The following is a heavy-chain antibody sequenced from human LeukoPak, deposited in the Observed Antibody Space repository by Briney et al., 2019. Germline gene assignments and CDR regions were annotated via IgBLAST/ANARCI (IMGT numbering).Heavy chain of an antibody. CDR1: GFTFSSYS. D-gene: IGHD1-14*01. CDR2: ISSSSSYI. CDR3: ARDDLNLGFNVDY. J-gene: IGHJ4*02. Sequence: GGSLRLSCAASGFTFSSYSMNWVRQAPGKGLEWVSSISSSSSYIYYADSVKGRFTISRDNAKNSLYLQMNSLRAEDTAVYYCARDDLNLGFNVDYWGQGTLVTVSS. V-gene: IGHV3-21*01.